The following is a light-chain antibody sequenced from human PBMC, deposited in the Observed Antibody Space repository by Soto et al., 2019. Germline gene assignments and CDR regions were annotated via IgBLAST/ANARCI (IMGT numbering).Light chain of an antibody. J-gene: IGLJ3*02. Sequence: SYELTQPPSVSVSPGQTARITCSGDALPRQYGLWYQQKPGQAPVLVIYKDSERPSGIPERFSGSSSGTTVTLTISGVQAEDEADYYCQSADSSGTYRVFGGGTKLTVL. V-gene: IGLV3-25*03. CDR3: QSADSSGTYRV. CDR1: ALPRQY. CDR2: KDS.